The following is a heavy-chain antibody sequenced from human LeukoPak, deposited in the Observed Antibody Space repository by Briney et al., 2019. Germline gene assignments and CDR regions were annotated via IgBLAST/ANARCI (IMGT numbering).Heavy chain of an antibody. CDR1: GYTFSTHG. Sequence: SVKVSCKASGYTFSTHGISWVRQAPGQGLEWMGRIIPILGIANYAQKFQGRVTITADKSTSTAYMELSSLRSEDTAVYYCARGLQHHLNWFDPWGQGTLVTVSS. J-gene: IGHJ5*02. D-gene: IGHD6-13*01. V-gene: IGHV1-69*04. CDR3: ARGLQHHLNWFDP. CDR2: IIPILGIA.